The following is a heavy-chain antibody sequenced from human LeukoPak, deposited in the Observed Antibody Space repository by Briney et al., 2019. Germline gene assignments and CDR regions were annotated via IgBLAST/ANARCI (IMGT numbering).Heavy chain of an antibody. D-gene: IGHD3-3*01. CDR1: GFTFSSYG. CDR2: ISGSGGST. V-gene: IGHV3-23*01. CDR3: ATPYFAPYDFWSGYPTSIDY. Sequence: PGGSLRLSCAASGFTFSSYGMSWVRQAPGKGLEWVSAISGSGGSTYYADSVKGRFTISRDNSKNTLYPQMNSLRAEDTAVYYCATPYFAPYDFWSGYPTSIDYWGQGTLVTVSS. J-gene: IGHJ4*02.